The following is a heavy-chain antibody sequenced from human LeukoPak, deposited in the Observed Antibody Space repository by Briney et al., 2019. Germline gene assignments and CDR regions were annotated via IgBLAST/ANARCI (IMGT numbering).Heavy chain of an antibody. Sequence: PSETLSLTCAVYGDSFSDHYWSWIRQPPGKGLEWIGEITDGGRTSYSPSLKSRATISIVPSQSQFSLQLDSVTAADTAIYYCVRRTRVAMPNALDLISDFWGQGTLVTVSS. CDR3: VRRTRVAMPNALDLISDF. CDR2: ITDGGRT. D-gene: IGHD2-2*01. CDR1: GDSFSDHY. J-gene: IGHJ4*02. V-gene: IGHV4-34*01.